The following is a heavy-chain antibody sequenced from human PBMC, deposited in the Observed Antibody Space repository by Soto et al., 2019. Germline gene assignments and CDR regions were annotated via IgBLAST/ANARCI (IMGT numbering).Heavy chain of an antibody. CDR2: ISYDGSNK. CDR3: ARDPQYSSGWYGNPFDY. J-gene: IGHJ4*02. CDR1: GFTFSSYA. V-gene: IGHV3-30-3*01. D-gene: IGHD6-19*01. Sequence: PGGSLRLSCAASGFTFSSYAMHWVRQAPGKGLEWVAVISYDGSNKYYADSVKGRFTISRDNSKNTLYLQMNSLRAEDTAVYYCARDPQYSSGWYGNPFDYWGQGTLVTLSS.